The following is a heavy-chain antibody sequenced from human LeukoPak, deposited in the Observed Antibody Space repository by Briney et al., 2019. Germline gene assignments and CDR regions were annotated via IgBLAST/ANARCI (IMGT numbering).Heavy chain of an antibody. Sequence: GGSLRLSCAASGFTFSSYAMSWVRQAPGKGLEWVSAISGSGGSTYYADSVKGRFTISRDNSKNTLYLQMNSLRAEDTAVYYCAKDLVKPMVRGVINSAEIDYWGQGTLVTVSS. D-gene: IGHD3-10*01. V-gene: IGHV3-23*01. CDR1: GFTFSSYA. CDR3: AKDLVKPMVRGVINSAEIDY. CDR2: ISGSGGST. J-gene: IGHJ4*02.